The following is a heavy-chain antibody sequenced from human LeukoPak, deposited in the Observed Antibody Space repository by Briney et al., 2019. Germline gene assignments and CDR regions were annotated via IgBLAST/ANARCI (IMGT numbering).Heavy chain of an antibody. CDR2: ISLSGLT. CDR1: GVSISNTKW. V-gene: IGHV4-4*02. D-gene: IGHD2-8*01. Sequence: SETLTLTCGVSGVSISNTKWRSWVRQPPGQGLEWIGEISLSGLTNYNPSLKSRVTVSLDKSKNHLSLNLTSVTAADTAVYYCSRENGAFSPFGYWGQGTLVTVPS. J-gene: IGHJ4*02. CDR3: SRENGAFSPFGY.